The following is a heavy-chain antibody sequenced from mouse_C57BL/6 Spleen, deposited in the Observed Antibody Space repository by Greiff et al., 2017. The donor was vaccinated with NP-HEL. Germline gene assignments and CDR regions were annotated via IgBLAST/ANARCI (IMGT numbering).Heavy chain of an antibody. Sequence: EVQLQQSGPELVKPGASVKISCKASGYTFTDYYMNWVKQSHGKSLEWIGDINPNNGGTSYNQKFKGKATLTVDKSSSTAYMELRSLTSEDSAVYYCARWDDGYPWFAYWGQGTLVTVSA. CDR2: INPNNGGT. J-gene: IGHJ3*01. CDR3: ARWDDGYPWFAY. D-gene: IGHD2-3*01. V-gene: IGHV1-26*01. CDR1: GYTFTDYY.